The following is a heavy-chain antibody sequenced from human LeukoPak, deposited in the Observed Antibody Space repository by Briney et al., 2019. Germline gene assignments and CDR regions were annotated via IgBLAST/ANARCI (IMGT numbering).Heavy chain of an antibody. Sequence: SETLSLTCTVSGGSISNCYWNWIRQPPGKGLEWVGHISYSGGTKYNPSLQSRVTISIDTSKNQFSRNLSSVTAADTAVYYCARRVIMSATGVPDTWLDPWGQGILVTVSS. CDR3: ARRVIMSATGVPDTWLDP. V-gene: IGHV4-59*08. CDR1: GGSISNCY. D-gene: IGHD2-8*02. CDR2: ISYSGGT. J-gene: IGHJ5*02.